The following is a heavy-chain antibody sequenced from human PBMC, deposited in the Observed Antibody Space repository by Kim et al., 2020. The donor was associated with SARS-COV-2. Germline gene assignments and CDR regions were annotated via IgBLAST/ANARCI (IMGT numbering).Heavy chain of an antibody. V-gene: IGHV4-59*13. D-gene: IGHD2-15*01. CDR1: GGTISSNY. CDR3: ARELLHNWFDP. CDR2: IYYRGST. Sequence: SETLSLTCTVSGGTISSNYWSWIRQPPGKGLEWIGYIYYRGSTNYNPSLQSRVTMSVDTSKNQFSLKLSSVTAADTAVYYCARELLHNWFDPWGQGTMV. J-gene: IGHJ5*02.